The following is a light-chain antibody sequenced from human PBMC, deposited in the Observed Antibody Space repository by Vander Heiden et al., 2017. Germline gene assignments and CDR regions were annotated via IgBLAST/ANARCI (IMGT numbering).Light chain of an antibody. V-gene: IGLV1-44*01. Sequence: QSVLTQPPSSSGTPGQRVTISCSGSSSNMGSNTVNWYQHLPGTAPKLLIHSSNQRPSGVPDRFSASKSATSASLAISGLQSEDEADYYCAAWDDSLNGWVFGGGTKLTVL. CDR3: AAWDDSLNGWV. CDR2: SSN. CDR1: SSNMGSNT. J-gene: IGLJ3*02.